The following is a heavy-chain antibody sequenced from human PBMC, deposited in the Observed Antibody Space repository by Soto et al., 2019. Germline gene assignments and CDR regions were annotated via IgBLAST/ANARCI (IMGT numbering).Heavy chain of an antibody. CDR1: GFTFTNYA. D-gene: IGHD5-12*01. V-gene: IGHV3-23*01. Sequence: EVQLLESGGGLIQRGGSLRLYCAASGFTFTNYAMSWVRQAPGKGLEWVSGISGSGGTTNYADSVKGRFTISRDNSKNTLFLQMASLRAEDTAVYYCAKEVQEWLPGYYFDYWGQGTLVTVSS. CDR3: AKEVQEWLPGYYFDY. J-gene: IGHJ4*02. CDR2: ISGSGGTT.